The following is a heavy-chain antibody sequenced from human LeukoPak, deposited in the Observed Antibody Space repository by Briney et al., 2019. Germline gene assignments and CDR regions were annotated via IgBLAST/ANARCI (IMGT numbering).Heavy chain of an antibody. CDR3: ARHALATVTDPSFDY. D-gene: IGHD2-21*02. CDR2: LYHSGST. V-gene: IGHV4-39*01. Sequence: SETLSLTCTVSGGSISTPGYYWGWVRQPPGKGLEWIGSLYHSGSTYYKPSLKSRATISVDKSKNQCSLKLRSVTAADTAVYYCARHALATVTDPSFDYWGQGTLVTVSS. J-gene: IGHJ4*02. CDR1: GGSISTPGYY.